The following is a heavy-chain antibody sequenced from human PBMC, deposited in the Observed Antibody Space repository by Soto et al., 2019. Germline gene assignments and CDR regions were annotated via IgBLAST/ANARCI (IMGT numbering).Heavy chain of an antibody. CDR1: GYSFTSTG. J-gene: IGHJ4*02. Sequence: QVQLVQSGAEVKKPGASVKVSCKASGYSFTSTGISWVRQAPGQGPEWMGWISAFNGKTKYAQKFQGRVTMTTDTSTTTAYMELRSLTSDDTAVYYCARVLDGSGSYYTDYWGQGTLVTVAS. CDR3: ARVLDGSGSYYTDY. CDR2: ISAFNGKT. V-gene: IGHV1-18*01. D-gene: IGHD3-10*01.